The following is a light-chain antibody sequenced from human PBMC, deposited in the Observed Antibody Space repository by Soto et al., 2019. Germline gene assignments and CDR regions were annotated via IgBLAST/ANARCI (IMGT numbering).Light chain of an antibody. V-gene: IGKV1-5*01. CDR3: QQYNTYPET. Sequence: DMQMTQYPSTLSSSVGDGFTITCRARQSISSWLAWYQQKAGQAPKLLIYDASTMESGVPSRFSGSGSGTEFTLTITSLQPDDFATYYCQQYNTYPETFGQGTKVDIK. J-gene: IGKJ1*01. CDR1: QSISSW. CDR2: DAS.